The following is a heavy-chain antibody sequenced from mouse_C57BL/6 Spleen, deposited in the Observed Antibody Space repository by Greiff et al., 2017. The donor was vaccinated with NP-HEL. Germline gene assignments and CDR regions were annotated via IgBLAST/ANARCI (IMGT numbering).Heavy chain of an antibody. V-gene: IGHV1-81*01. CDR2: IYPRSGNT. CDR3: AVDYYGSSLFAY. J-gene: IGHJ3*01. Sequence: QVQLQQSGAELARPGASVKLSCKASGYTFTSYGISWVKQRTGQGLEWIGEIYPRSGNTYYNEKLQGKATLTAYKSSSTAYMELRSLTSEDSAVYFCAVDYYGSSLFAYWGQGTLVTVSA. D-gene: IGHD1-1*01. CDR1: GYTFTSYG.